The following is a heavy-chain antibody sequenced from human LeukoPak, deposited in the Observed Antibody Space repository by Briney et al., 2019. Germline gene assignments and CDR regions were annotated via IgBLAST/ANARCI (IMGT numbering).Heavy chain of an antibody. CDR3: ARESGEIATIAAFDI. Sequence: PSETLSLTCTVSGGSISSYYWSWIRQPPGKGLEWIGYIYYSGSTNYNPSLKSRVTISVDTSKNQFSLKLSSVTAAVTAVYYCARESGEIATIAAFDIWGQGTMVTVSS. CDR2: IYYSGST. CDR1: GGSISSYY. J-gene: IGHJ3*02. D-gene: IGHD5-24*01. V-gene: IGHV4-59*01.